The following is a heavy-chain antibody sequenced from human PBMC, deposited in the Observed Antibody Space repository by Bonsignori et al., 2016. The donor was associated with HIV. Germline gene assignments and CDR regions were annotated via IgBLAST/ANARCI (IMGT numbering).Heavy chain of an antibody. Sequence: GGSLRLSCTASGFTFGDYSMTWVRQAPGKGLEWVGFIRSIAYGGTTEYAASVKGRFTISRDDSKNSAYLQMNSLKTEDTAVYYCSVAAAGKAPTYWGQGTLVTVSS. CDR1: GFTFGDYS. CDR3: SVAAAGKAPTY. V-gene: IGHV3-49*04. D-gene: IGHD6-13*01. J-gene: IGHJ4*02. CDR2: IRSIAYGGTT.